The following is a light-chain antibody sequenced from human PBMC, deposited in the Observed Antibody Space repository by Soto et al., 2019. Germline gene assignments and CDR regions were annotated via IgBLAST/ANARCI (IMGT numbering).Light chain of an antibody. CDR1: QSVRSNF. V-gene: IGKV3-20*01. CDR3: QRYDSLRT. Sequence: EIVLTQSPGTLSLSPGERATLSCRASQSVRSNFLAWYQQKPGQAPRLLIYVASNRATGMPDRFSGSGSGTDFTLTITRLEPEDFAMYYCQRYDSLRTFGQGTKVDIK. CDR2: VAS. J-gene: IGKJ1*01.